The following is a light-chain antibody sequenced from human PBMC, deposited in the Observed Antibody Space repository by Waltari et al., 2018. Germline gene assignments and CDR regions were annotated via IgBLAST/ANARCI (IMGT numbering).Light chain of an antibody. CDR2: LNSDGSP. J-gene: IGLJ3*02. V-gene: IGLV4-69*01. CDR3: QTWGTGSWV. Sequence: QLVLTQSPSAPASLGAPVKLTRTPRSGHSSYAIAWHPQPPEKVPRYLMKLNSDGSPSKGAGVPVRFSGSSSGAERYLTISSLQSEDEADYYCQTWGTGSWVFGGGTKLTVL. CDR1: SGHSSYA.